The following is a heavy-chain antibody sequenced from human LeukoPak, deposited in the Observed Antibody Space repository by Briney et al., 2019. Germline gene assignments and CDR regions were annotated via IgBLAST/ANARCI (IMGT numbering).Heavy chain of an antibody. CDR3: ARGYCSSTSCYGAYYYYYYMDV. D-gene: IGHD2-2*01. J-gene: IGHJ6*03. V-gene: IGHV1-69*13. CDR1: GGTFSSYA. Sequence: ASVKVSCKASGGTFSSYAISWVRQAPGQGLEWMGGIIPIFGTANYAQKFQGRVTITADESTSTAYMGLSSLRSEDTAVYYCARGYCSSTSCYGAYYYYYYMDVWGKGTTVTVSS. CDR2: IIPIFGTA.